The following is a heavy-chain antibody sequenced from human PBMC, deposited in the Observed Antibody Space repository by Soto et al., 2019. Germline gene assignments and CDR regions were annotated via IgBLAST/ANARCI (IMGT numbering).Heavy chain of an antibody. J-gene: IGHJ5*02. CDR1: GGSISSSSYY. D-gene: IGHD6-19*01. Sequence: PSDTLSLTCTVSGGSISSSSYYRGWIRQPPGKGLEWIGSIYYSGSTYSNPSLKSRVTISVDTSKNQFSLKLSSVTAADTAVYYCARHDEQWPILNWFDPWGQGTLATVS. V-gene: IGHV4-39*01. CDR3: ARHDEQWPILNWFDP. CDR2: IYYSGST.